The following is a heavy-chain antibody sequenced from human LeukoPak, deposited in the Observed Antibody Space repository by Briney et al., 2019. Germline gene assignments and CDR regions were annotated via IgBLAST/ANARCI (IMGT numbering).Heavy chain of an antibody. J-gene: IGHJ4*02. V-gene: IGHV3-21*01. CDR2: ISSSSSYI. D-gene: IGHD2-15*01. CDR1: GFTFSSYS. CDR3: AGDIVVTGAQGSH. Sequence: GGSLRPSCAASGFTFSSYSMNWVRQAPGKGLEWVSSISSSSSYIYYADSVKGRFTISRDNAKNSLYLQMNSLRAEDTAVYYCAGDIVVTGAQGSHWGQGTLVTVSS.